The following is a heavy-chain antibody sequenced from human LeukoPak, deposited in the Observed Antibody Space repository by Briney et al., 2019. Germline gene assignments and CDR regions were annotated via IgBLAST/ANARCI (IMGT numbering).Heavy chain of an antibody. CDR1: GFTFSSYS. Sequence: GGSLRLSCAASGFTFSSYSINWVRRAPGKGLEWVSYISSGGSTTYYAGSVKGRFTVSRDNAKNSLYLQMNSLRAEDTAVYYCARDHMGYDYWGQGTLVTVSS. CDR3: ARDHMGYDY. D-gene: IGHD1-26*01. CDR2: ISSGGSTT. V-gene: IGHV3-48*04. J-gene: IGHJ4*02.